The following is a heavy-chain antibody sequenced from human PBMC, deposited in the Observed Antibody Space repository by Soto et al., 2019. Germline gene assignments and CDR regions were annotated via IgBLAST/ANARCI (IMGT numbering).Heavy chain of an antibody. CDR2: IYHSGIT. D-gene: IGHD4-17*01. CDR1: GGSISSGGYS. CDR3: ARGGTTVTTFSF. V-gene: IGHV4-30-2*01. J-gene: IGHJ1*01. Sequence: PSETLSLTCAVSGGSISSGGYSWSWIRQPPVNGLEWIGYIYHSGITNYNPSLKSRVTISVDRSKNQFSLKLSSVTAADTAVYYCARGGTTVTTFSFWGQGTLVTVSS.